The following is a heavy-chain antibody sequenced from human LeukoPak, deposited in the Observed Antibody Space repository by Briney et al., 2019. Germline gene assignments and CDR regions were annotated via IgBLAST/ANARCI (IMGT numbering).Heavy chain of an antibody. V-gene: IGHV3-53*01. CDR2: IYSGGST. Sequence: GGSLRLSCAASGFTVSSNFMSWVRQAPGKGLEWVSGIYSGGSTYYADSAKGRFTISRDNSKNTLYLQMNSLRAEDTAVYYCARAIRELVLAFDIWGQGTMVTVSS. CDR1: GFTVSSNF. D-gene: IGHD6-13*01. J-gene: IGHJ3*02. CDR3: ARAIRELVLAFDI.